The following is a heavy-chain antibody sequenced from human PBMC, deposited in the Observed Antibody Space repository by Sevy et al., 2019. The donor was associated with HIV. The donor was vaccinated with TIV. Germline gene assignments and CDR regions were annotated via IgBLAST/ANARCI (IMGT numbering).Heavy chain of an antibody. V-gene: IGHV3-53*01. J-gene: IGHJ3*02. CDR1: GFTVSSNY. CDR2: IYSGGST. D-gene: IGHD3-16*01. CDR3: ARVGLWRENAFDI. Sequence: GGSLRRSCAASGFTVSSNYMSWVRQAPGKGLEWVSVIYSGGSTYYADSVKGRFTISRDNSKNTPYLQMNSQSAEDTAVYYCARVGLWRENAFDIWGQGKMVTVSS.